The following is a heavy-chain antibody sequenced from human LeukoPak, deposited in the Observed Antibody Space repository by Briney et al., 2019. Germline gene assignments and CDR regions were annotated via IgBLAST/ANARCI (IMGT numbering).Heavy chain of an antibody. Sequence: GASVKVSCKASGYTFTGYYMHWVRQAPGQGLEWMGWINPNSGGTNYAQKFQGRVTMTRDTSISTAYMELSRLRSDDTAVYYCSRLNTAMDGGDAFDIWGQGTMVTVSS. CDR1: GYTFTGYY. CDR2: INPNSGGT. V-gene: IGHV1-2*02. J-gene: IGHJ3*02. D-gene: IGHD5-18*01. CDR3: SRLNTAMDGGDAFDI.